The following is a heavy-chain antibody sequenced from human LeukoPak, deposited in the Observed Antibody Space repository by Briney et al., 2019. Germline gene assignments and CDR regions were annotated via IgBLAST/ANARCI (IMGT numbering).Heavy chain of an antibody. CDR3: ARRARPDWFFDF. V-gene: IGHV5-51*01. Sequence: GESLKISCKGSGYNFSTYWLGWVRQMPGKGLEWMGRIYPGDSNTRYSPSFQGPVSISADKSNNTAYLQWSFLRASDSGVYFCARRARPDWFFDFWGRGTLVSVSS. D-gene: IGHD6-6*01. CDR2: IYPGDSNT. CDR1: GYNFSTYW. J-gene: IGHJ2*01.